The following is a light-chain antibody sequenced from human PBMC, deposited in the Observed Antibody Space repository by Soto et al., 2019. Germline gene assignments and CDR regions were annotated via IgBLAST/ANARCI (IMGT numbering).Light chain of an antibody. J-gene: IGLJ1*01. CDR2: DVT. CDR3: SSYTTSSSYV. Sequence: QSVLTQPASVSGSPGQSITISCTGTSSDVGGYIYVSWYQQHPGKAPKLMIYDVTSRPSGVSYRFSGSKSGNTASLTISGLQAEDEADYYCSSYTTSSSYVFGTGTKDTVL. CDR1: SSDVGGYIY. V-gene: IGLV2-14*01.